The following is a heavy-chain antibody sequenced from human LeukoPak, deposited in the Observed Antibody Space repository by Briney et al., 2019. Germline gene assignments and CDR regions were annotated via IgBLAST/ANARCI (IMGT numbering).Heavy chain of an antibody. J-gene: IGHJ4*02. CDR3: AKDGMYSSSSSYYFDY. CDR1: GFTFSSYG. D-gene: IGHD6-6*01. V-gene: IGHV3-23*01. CDR2: ISSSGGST. Sequence: GGSLRLSCAASGFTFSSYGMHWVRQAPGKGLEWVSTISSSGGSTYYADSVKGRVTISRDYSKNTLYLQMNSLRAEDTAVYYCAKDGMYSSSSSYYFDYWGQGTLVTVSS.